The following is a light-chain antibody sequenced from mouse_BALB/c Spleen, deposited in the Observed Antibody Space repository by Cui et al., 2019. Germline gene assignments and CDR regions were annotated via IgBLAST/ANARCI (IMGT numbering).Light chain of an antibody. Sequence: HIVPTQSPATTFASPGERVTITCTASSSVSSSYVNWYQQKPGASPKLEIYSTANLGSGVPARFSGSGSGTSYSLTISSMEAEDAATYYCHQYHRSPYTFGGGTKLEIK. CDR1: SSVSSSY. CDR3: HQYHRSPYT. V-gene: IGKV4-74*01. CDR2: STA. J-gene: IGKJ2*01.